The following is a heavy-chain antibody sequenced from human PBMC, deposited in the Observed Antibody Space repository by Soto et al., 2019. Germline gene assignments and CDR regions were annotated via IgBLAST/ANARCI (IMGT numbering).Heavy chain of an antibody. CDR1: GYRFSNYW. D-gene: IGHD2-2*01. V-gene: IGHV5-51*01. Sequence: GESLTISCKGSGYRFSNYWIGWVRQMPGKGLEWMGIIYPGDFDTRYSPSFQGQVTISADKSISTAYLQWSSLKASDTAMYYCARLIPETSCSSTSCYAHFDYWGQGTLVTVSS. CDR2: IYPGDFDT. CDR3: ARLIPETSCSSTSCYAHFDY. J-gene: IGHJ4*02.